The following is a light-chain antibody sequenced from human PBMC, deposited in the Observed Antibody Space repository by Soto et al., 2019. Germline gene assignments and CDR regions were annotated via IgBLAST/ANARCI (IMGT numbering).Light chain of an antibody. CDR3: QQRSNWPPGGLT. V-gene: IGKV3-11*01. CDR2: DAS. CDR1: QSVSSY. Sequence: EIVLTQSPATLSLSPGERATLSCRASQSVSSYLAWYQQKPGQAPRLLIYDASNRATGIPARFSGSGSGTDFTLTISSLEPEDFAVYYCQQRSNWPPGGLTFGGGTKVGIK. J-gene: IGKJ4*01.